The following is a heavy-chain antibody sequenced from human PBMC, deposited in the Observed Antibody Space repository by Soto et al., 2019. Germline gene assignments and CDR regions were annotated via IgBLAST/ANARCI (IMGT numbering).Heavy chain of an antibody. V-gene: IGHV4-59*01. J-gene: IGHJ5*02. Sequence: SETLSLTCTVSGGSISSFYWSWIRQPPGKGLEYIGYIYYNGRPNYHPSLKSRVSISNDTSKHEFSLNLSSAPAADTAVYYCARVRATPLYMGNNYFGRWGQGALVTVSS. CDR2: IYYNGRP. CDR1: GGSISSFY. D-gene: IGHD5-12*01. CDR3: ARVRATPLYMGNNYFGR.